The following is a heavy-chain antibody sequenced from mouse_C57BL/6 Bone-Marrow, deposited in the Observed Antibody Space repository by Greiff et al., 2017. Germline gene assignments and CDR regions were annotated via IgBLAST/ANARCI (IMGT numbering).Heavy chain of an antibody. CDR2: IDPNSGGT. J-gene: IGHJ1*03. Sequence: VQLQQPGAELVKPGASVKLSCRASGYTFTSYWMHWVKQRPGRGLEWIGRIDPNSGGTKYNEKFKSKVTLTVDKPTSTAYMQLSRLTSEDSAVYDGEREHFRGYFDVWGTGTTVTVSS. V-gene: IGHV1-72*01. CDR1: GYTFTSYW. CDR3: EREHFRGYFDV.